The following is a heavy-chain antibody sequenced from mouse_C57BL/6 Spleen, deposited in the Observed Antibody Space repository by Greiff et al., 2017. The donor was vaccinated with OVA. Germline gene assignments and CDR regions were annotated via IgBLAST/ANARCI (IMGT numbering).Heavy chain of an antibody. Sequence: QVQLKESGPGLVQPSQSLSITCTVSGFSLTSYGVHWVRQSPGKGLEWLGVIWSGGSTDYNAALISRLSISKDNSKSQVFFKMNSLQADDTAIYYCARPNWDEAMDYWGQGTSVTVSS. D-gene: IGHD4-1*02. V-gene: IGHV2-2*01. CDR1: GFSLTSYG. CDR3: ARPNWDEAMDY. CDR2: IWSGGST. J-gene: IGHJ4*01.